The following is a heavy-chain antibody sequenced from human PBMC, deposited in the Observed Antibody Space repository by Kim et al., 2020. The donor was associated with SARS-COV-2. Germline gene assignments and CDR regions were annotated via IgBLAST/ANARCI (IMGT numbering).Heavy chain of an antibody. Sequence: GGSLRLSCAASGFTFSDYGMHWVRQAPGKGLEWVAVISYDGSNKYYADSVKGRFTISRDNSKNTLYVQMNSLRVEDTAVYYCGKVRERLKWPYYSMDVWGQGTPIIVSS. CDR1: GFTFSDYG. CDR3: GKVRERLKWPYYSMDV. CDR2: ISYDGSNK. D-gene: IGHD3-10*01. V-gene: IGHV3-30*18. J-gene: IGHJ6*02.